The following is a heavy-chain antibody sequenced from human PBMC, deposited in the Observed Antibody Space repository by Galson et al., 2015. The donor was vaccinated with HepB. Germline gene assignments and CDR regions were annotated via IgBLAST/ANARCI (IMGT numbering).Heavy chain of an antibody. V-gene: IGHV1-2*02. Sequence: CKASGYTFTGYYMHWVRQAPGQGLEWMGWINPNSGGSNYAQKFQGRVTMTRDTSISTVYMELSRLRSDDTAVYYCAREGEALCGDACLDYYHYGMDVWGQGTTVTVSS. J-gene: IGHJ6*02. CDR1: GYTFTGYY. D-gene: IGHD2-21*02. CDR3: AREGEALCGDACLDYYHYGMDV. CDR2: INPNSGGS.